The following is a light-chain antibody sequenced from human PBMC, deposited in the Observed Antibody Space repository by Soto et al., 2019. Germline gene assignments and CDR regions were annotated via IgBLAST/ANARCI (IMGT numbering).Light chain of an antibody. V-gene: IGLV1-40*01. CDR2: GNS. CDR1: SSNIGAGYD. CDR3: QSYDSSLSGV. J-gene: IGLJ1*01. Sequence: VLTQPPSVSGAPGQRVTISCTGSSSNIGAGYDVHWYQQLPGTAPKLLIYGNSNRPSGVPDRFSGSKSGTSASLAITGLQAEDEADYYCQSYDSSLSGVFGTGTKLTVL.